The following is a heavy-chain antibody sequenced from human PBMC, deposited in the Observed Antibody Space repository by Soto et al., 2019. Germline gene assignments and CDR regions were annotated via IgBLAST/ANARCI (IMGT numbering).Heavy chain of an antibody. CDR3: ARYSSNWFQTEGMDV. Sequence: SETLSLTCTVSGGSISTYYWSWIRQPAGRGLEWIGRIDTSGNTNYNPSLKSRVTMSVDTSKKQFSLKLTSVTAADTAVYYCARYSSNWFQTEGMDVWGQGTTVTVSS. CDR2: IDTSGNT. J-gene: IGHJ6*02. V-gene: IGHV4-4*07. D-gene: IGHD6-13*01. CDR1: GGSISTYY.